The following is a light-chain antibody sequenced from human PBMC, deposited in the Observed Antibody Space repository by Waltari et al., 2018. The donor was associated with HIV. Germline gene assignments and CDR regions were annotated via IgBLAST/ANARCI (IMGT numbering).Light chain of an antibody. CDR2: GAS. V-gene: IGKV3-20*01. CDR3: QQYGRSPWT. J-gene: IGKJ1*01. CDR1: QTVSSSQ. Sequence: EIVLTQSPGSLSFSPGERATLSCRASQTVSSSQLAWYQQKPGHARRRLIYGASTRATGTPDRFSGSGSGTDFTITITRLEREDFAVYYCQQYGRSPWTFGQGTKVEIK.